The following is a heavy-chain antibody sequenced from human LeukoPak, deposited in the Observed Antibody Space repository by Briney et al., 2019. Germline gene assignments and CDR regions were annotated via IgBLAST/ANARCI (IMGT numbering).Heavy chain of an antibody. J-gene: IGHJ4*02. CDR3: AKVRNRWLQFVDFDY. CDR2: ITGSGGST. D-gene: IGHD5-12*01. Sequence: GGSLRLSCAASGFKFSSYAMSWVRQAPGKGLEWVSAITGSGGSTYYADSVKGRFTISRDNSKNTLYLQMNSLRAEDTAVYYCAKVRNRWLQFVDFDYWGQGTLVTVSS. V-gene: IGHV3-23*01. CDR1: GFKFSSYA.